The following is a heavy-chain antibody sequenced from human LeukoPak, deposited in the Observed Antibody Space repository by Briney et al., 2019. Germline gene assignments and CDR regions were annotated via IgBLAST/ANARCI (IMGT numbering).Heavy chain of an antibody. Sequence: GGSLRLSCAASGFTFSSYAISWVRQAPGKGLEWVSGISGSGGITYYADSVKGRFTLSRDNSNNTLYLQMNSLRADDTAVYYCAKVDRLYSSSATLDYWGQGTLVTVSS. J-gene: IGHJ4*02. V-gene: IGHV3-23*01. CDR1: GFTFSSYA. CDR2: ISGSGGIT. CDR3: AKVDRLYSSSATLDY. D-gene: IGHD6-6*01.